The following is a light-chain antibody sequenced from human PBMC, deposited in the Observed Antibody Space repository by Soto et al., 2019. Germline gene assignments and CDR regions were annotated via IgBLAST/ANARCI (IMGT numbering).Light chain of an antibody. CDR2: DDS. J-gene: IGLJ2*01. CDR1: NIGSKS. CDR3: QVWDSRSDHVI. Sequence: SSELTQPPSVSVAPGQTARITCGGKNIGSKSVHWFQQKPGQAPVLVVYDDSDRPSGILERISGSNSGNTATPIISRVEDGDEADYYCQVWDSRSDHVIFGGGTKLTVL. V-gene: IGLV3-21*02.